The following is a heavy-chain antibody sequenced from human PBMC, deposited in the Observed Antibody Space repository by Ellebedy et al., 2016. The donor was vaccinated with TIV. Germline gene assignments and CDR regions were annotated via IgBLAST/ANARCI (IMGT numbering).Heavy chain of an antibody. D-gene: IGHD4-23*01. Sequence: GESLKISXKVSGNSFTNFWIGWVRQMPGKGLEWMGIIYPGDSDTRYSPSFQGHVTIPADKSINTAYLQWSSLKASDSAMYYCARPDGGNSDFDYWGQGTLVTVSS. CDR1: GNSFTNFW. J-gene: IGHJ4*02. V-gene: IGHV5-51*01. CDR2: IYPGDSDT. CDR3: ARPDGGNSDFDY.